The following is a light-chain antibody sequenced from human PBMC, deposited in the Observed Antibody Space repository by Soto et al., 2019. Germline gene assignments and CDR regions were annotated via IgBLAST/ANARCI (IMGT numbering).Light chain of an antibody. Sequence: IHLTQSPSSLSSSLGDIVTITCRASPAIASFLAWYQQKPGTAPKLLIYGASTLQSGVPSRFSGSRSGTDYTLTIASLQPEDFATYYCQQLNGSTWTFGQGTKVDNK. V-gene: IGKV1-9*01. J-gene: IGKJ1*01. CDR2: GAS. CDR3: QQLNGSTWT. CDR1: PAIASF.